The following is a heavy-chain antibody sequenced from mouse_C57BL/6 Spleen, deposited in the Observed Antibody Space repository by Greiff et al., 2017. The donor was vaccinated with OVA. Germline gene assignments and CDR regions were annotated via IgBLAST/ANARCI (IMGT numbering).Heavy chain of an antibody. J-gene: IGHJ4*01. V-gene: IGHV1-7*01. CDR3: AREGAFITTVVAPYYYAMDY. CDR2: INPSSGYT. D-gene: IGHD1-1*01. CDR1: GYTFTSFW. Sequence: VKLMESGAELAKPGASVKLSCKASGYTFTSFWMHWVKQRPGQGLEWIGYINPSSGYTKYNQKFKDKATLTADKSSSTANMQLSSLTYEDSAVYYCAREGAFITTVVAPYYYAMDYWGQGTSVTVSS.